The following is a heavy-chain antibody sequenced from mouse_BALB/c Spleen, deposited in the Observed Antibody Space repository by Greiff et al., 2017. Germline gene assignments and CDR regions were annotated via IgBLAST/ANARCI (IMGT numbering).Heavy chain of an antibody. CDR2: FDPANGNT. Sequence: VQLQQSGAELVKPGASVKLSCTASGFNIKDTYMHWVKQRPEQGLEWIGRFDPANGNTKYDPKFQGKATITADTSSNTAYLQLSSLTSEDTAVYYCARGHDGYYGFAYWGQGTLVTVSA. V-gene: IGHV14-3*02. CDR1: GFNIKDTY. J-gene: IGHJ3*01. CDR3: ARGHDGYYGFAY. D-gene: IGHD2-3*01.